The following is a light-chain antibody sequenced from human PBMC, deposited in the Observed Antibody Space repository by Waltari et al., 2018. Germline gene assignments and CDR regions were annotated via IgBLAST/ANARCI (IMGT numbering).Light chain of an antibody. CDR1: QGIINY. CDR2: AAS. CDR3: QKYVNAPAT. V-gene: IGKV1-27*01. Sequence: DIQMTQSPSSLSAYVGDRVSITCRASQGIINYLAWYQQKPGKVPTLLIYAASTLQSGVPTRFSGRGTCTNFTLTISSLQPEDAATYYCQKYVNAPATFGQGTKVEIK. J-gene: IGKJ1*01.